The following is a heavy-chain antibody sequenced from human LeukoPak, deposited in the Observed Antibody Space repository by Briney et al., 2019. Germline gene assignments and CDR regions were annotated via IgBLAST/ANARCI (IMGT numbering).Heavy chain of an antibody. J-gene: IGHJ5*02. CDR1: GGSISSTNHY. D-gene: IGHD3-22*01. CDR2: IYTSGST. V-gene: IGHV4-61*02. Sequence: NPSETLSLTCAVAGGSISSTNHYWSWIRQPAGKGLEWIGLIYTSGSTKYNPSLKSRVTILVDTSKNEFSLKLSSVTAADTAVYYCARGSASGWAWGQGTLVTVSS. CDR3: ARGSASGWA.